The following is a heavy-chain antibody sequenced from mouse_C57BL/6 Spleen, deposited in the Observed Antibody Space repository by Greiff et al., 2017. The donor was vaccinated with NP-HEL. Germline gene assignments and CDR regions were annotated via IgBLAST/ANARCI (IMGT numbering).Heavy chain of an antibody. CDR1: GYTFTDYN. D-gene: IGHD1-1*01. CDR2: INPNNGGT. J-gene: IGHJ2*01. Sequence: EVQLQQSGPELVKPGASVKIPCKASGYTFTDYNMDWVKQSHGKSLEWIGDINPNNGGTIYNQKFKGKATLTVDKSSSTAYIELRSLTSEDTAVYYCARRIYYYGSSSYYFDYWGQGTTLTVSS. CDR3: ARRIYYYGSSSYYFDY. V-gene: IGHV1-18*01.